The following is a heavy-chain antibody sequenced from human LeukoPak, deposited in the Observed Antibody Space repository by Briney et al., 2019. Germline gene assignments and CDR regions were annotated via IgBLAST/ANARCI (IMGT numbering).Heavy chain of an antibody. D-gene: IGHD6-13*01. V-gene: IGHV3-9*01. Sequence: GGSLRLSCAASGFTFDDYAMHWVRQAPGKGLEWVSGISWNSGSIGYADSVKGRFTTSRDNAKNSLYLQMNSLRAEDTALYYCAKDMDGAAAGPLDYWGQGTLVTVSS. CDR1: GFTFDDYA. CDR2: ISWNSGSI. J-gene: IGHJ4*02. CDR3: AKDMDGAAAGPLDY.